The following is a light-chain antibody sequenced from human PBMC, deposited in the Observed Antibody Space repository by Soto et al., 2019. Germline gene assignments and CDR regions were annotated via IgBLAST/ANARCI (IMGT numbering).Light chain of an antibody. CDR2: DVN. CDR1: RTDVDGYDY. Sequence: QSALTQPASVSGSPGQSITISCTGARTDVDGYDYVTWYQQHPGQAPKLMIYDVNNRPSGVSHRFSGSKSGDTASLTISGLQAEDDADYYCSSYTASAPFYIFGTGTKVTAL. CDR3: SSYTASAPFYI. V-gene: IGLV2-14*03. J-gene: IGLJ1*01.